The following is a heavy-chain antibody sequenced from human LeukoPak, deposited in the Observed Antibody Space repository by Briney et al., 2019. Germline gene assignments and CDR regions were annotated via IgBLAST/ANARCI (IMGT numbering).Heavy chain of an antibody. CDR3: ARGEEAVAGTGDFDY. D-gene: IGHD6-19*01. CDR1: GYTFTSYG. J-gene: IGHJ4*02. CDR2: ISAYNGNT. Sequence: APVKVSCKASGYTFTSYGISWVRQAPGQGLEWMGWISAYNGNTNYAQKLQGRVTMTTDTSTSTAYMELRSLRSDDTAVYYCARGEEAVAGTGDFDYWGQGTLVTVSS. V-gene: IGHV1-18*04.